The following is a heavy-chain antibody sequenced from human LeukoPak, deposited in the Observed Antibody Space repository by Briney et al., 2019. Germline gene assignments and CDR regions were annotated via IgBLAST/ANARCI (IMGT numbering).Heavy chain of an antibody. V-gene: IGHV3-23*01. D-gene: IGHD3-3*01. CDR1: GFTFSSYA. J-gene: IGHJ4*02. Sequence: GGSLRLSCAASGFTFSSYAMSWVRQAPGKGLEWVSAISGSGGSTYYADSVKGRFTISRDNSKNTLYLQMNSLRAEGTAVYYCAKGYDFWTSEYYFDYWGRGTLVTVSS. CDR2: ISGSGGST. CDR3: AKGYDFWTSEYYFDY.